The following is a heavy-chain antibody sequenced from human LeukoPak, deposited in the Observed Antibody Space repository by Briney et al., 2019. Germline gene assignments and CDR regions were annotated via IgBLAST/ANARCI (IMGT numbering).Heavy chain of an antibody. Sequence: GGSLRPSCAASGFTFSSYAMSWVRQAPGKGLEWVSAISGSGGSTYYADSVKGRFTISRDNSKNTLYLQMNSLRAEDTAVYYCAKAIAAAGATVGYYYYGMDVWGQGTTVTVSS. J-gene: IGHJ6*02. CDR2: ISGSGGST. CDR3: AKAIAAAGATVGYYYYGMDV. D-gene: IGHD6-13*01. V-gene: IGHV3-23*01. CDR1: GFTFSSYA.